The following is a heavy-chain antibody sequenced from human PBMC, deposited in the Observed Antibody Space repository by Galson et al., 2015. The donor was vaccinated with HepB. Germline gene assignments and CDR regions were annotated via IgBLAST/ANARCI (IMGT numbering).Heavy chain of an antibody. CDR3: ATADKRITMVRGVIIYGNWFDP. CDR2: VDPEDGET. D-gene: IGHD3-10*01. Sequence: VKVSCKVSGYTFTDYYMHWVQQAPGKGLEWMGLVDPEDGETIYAEKFQGRVTITAGTSTDTAYMELSSLRSEDTAVYYCATADKRITMVRGVIIYGNWFDPWGQGTLVTVSS. J-gene: IGHJ5*02. V-gene: IGHV1-69-2*01. CDR1: GYTFTDYY.